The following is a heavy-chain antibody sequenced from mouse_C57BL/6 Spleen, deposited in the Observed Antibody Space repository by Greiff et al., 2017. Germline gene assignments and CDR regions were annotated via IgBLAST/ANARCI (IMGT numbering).Heavy chain of an antibody. Sequence: VQLQQSGPELVKPGASVKISCKASGYTFTDYYMNWVKQSHGKSLEWIGDINPNNGGTSYNQKFKGKATLTVDKSSSTAYMELRSLTSEDSAVYDCARGYDYGYWGQGTTLTVSS. CDR2: INPNNGGT. J-gene: IGHJ2*01. CDR3: ARGYDYGY. D-gene: IGHD2-4*01. V-gene: IGHV1-26*01. CDR1: GYTFTDYY.